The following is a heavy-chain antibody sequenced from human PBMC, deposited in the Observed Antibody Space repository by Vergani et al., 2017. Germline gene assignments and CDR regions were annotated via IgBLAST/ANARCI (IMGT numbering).Heavy chain of an antibody. CDR3: ARNVELERRWYYYYMDV. CDR1: GFTFSTYA. J-gene: IGHJ6*03. D-gene: IGHD1-1*01. CDR2: ISSSGSTI. Sequence: EVQLLESGGGLVQPGGSLRLSCAASGFTFSTYAMTWVRQAPGKGLEWVSYISSSGSTIYYADSVKGRFTISRDNAKNSLYLQMNSLRAEDTAVYYCARNVELERRWYYYYMDVWGKGTTVTVSS. V-gene: IGHV3-48*04.